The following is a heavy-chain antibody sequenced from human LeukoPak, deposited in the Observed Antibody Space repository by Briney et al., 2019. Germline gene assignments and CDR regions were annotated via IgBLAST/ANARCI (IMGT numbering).Heavy chain of an antibody. CDR2: INSDGSWT. Sequence: QPGGSLRLSCAASGNYWMHWVRQVPGKALVWVSHINSDGSWTSYADSVKGRFTISKDNAKNTVYLQMNSLRAEDTAVYYCVSFYETYWGRGTLVTVSS. CDR1: GNYW. V-gene: IGHV3-74*01. D-gene: IGHD2/OR15-2a*01. CDR3: VSFYETY. J-gene: IGHJ4*02.